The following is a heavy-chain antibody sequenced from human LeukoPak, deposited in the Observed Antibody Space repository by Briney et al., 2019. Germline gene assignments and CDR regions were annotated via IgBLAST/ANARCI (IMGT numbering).Heavy chain of an antibody. D-gene: IGHD3-16*02. V-gene: IGHV3-30*02. J-gene: IGHJ4*02. CDR3: VKGLSFYFDY. CDR2: ITYDGTDK. Sequence: GGSLRLSCAASGLSFSYYGMHWVRQAPGKGLEWVAFITYDGTDKYYADSVKGRFTISKDNSKNTLYLQMNSLTAEDTAVYYCVKGLSFYFDYWGQGTLVTVSS. CDR1: GLSFSYYG.